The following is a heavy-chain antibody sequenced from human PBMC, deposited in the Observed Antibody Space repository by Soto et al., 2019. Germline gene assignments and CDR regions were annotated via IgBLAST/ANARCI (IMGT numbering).Heavy chain of an antibody. D-gene: IGHD5-18*01. J-gene: IGHJ5*02. CDR2: ISGSGGST. CDR1: GFTFSSYA. Sequence: GGSLRLSCAASGFTFSSYAMSWVRQAPGKGLEWVSAISGSGGSTYYADSVKGRFTISRDNSKNTLYLQMNSLRAEDTAVYYCARVATAMVTLGWFDPWGQGTLVTVSS. V-gene: IGHV3-23*01. CDR3: ARVATAMVTLGWFDP.